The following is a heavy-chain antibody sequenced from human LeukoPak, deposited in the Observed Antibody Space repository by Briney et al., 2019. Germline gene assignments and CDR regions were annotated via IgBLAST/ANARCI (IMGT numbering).Heavy chain of an antibody. D-gene: IGHD6-19*01. Sequence: GGSLRLSCAPSGLPLSSYAMHWVRQPPAKGLEWVAVISYDGSNKYYADSVKGGFTISRDNSKNPLYLQMNSLRAEDTAVYYCARDESSGWFDYWGQGTLVTVSS. CDR1: GLPLSSYA. CDR3: ARDESSGWFDY. CDR2: ISYDGSNK. V-gene: IGHV3-30*04. J-gene: IGHJ4*02.